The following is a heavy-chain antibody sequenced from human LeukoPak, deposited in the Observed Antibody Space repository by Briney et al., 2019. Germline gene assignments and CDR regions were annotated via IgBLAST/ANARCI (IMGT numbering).Heavy chain of an antibody. D-gene: IGHD6-13*01. CDR2: ISAYNGNT. J-gene: IGHJ5*02. CDR3: ARDLRSSSWAGYNWFDP. CDR1: GYTFTSYG. Sequence: ASVKVSCKASGYTFTSYGISWVRQAPGQGLEWMGWISAYNGNTNYAQKLQGRVTMTTDTSTSTAYMELRSLRSDDTAVYYCARDLRSSSWAGYNWFDPWGQGALVTVSS. V-gene: IGHV1-18*01.